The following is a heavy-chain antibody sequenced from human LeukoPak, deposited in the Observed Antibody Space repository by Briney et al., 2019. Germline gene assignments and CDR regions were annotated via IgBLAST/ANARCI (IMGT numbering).Heavy chain of an antibody. J-gene: IGHJ4*02. V-gene: IGHV1-3*03. CDR3: ARDHLRSGQRSSWYGYFDY. Sequence: GASVKVSCKASGYTFTSYAMHWVRQAPGQRLEWMGWINAGNGNTKYSQEFQGRVTITRDTSASTAYMELSGLRSEDMAVYYCARDHLRSGQRSSWYGYFDYWGQGTLVTVSS. CDR2: INAGNGNT. D-gene: IGHD6-13*01. CDR1: GYTFTSYA.